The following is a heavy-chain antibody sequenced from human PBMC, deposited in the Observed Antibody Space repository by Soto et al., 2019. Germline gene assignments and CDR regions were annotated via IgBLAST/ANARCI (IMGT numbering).Heavy chain of an antibody. D-gene: IGHD2-15*01. CDR1: GGNFSSYT. V-gene: IGHV1-69*02. J-gene: IGHJ4*02. CDR2: IIPILGIA. Sequence: SVKVSCKAAGGNFSSYTISWVRQAPGQGLEWMGRIIPILGIANYAQKFQGRVTITADKSTSTAYMELSSLRSEDTAVYYCARVARTTFDYWGKAPLVTVSS. CDR3: ARVARTTFDY.